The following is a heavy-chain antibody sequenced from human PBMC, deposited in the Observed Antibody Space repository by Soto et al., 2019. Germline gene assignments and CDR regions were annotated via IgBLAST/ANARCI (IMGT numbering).Heavy chain of an antibody. CDR3: ARVNPPYP. CDR2: IYSGGGT. J-gene: IGHJ4*02. V-gene: IGHV3-53*01. Sequence: GSLRLSCAASGFIVSGNYMSWVRQAPGKGLEWVSFIYSGGGTHYADSVRGRFTISRDNSKNTVYLQMNSLRVEDTAVYYCARVNPPYPWGQGTLVTVSS. CDR1: GFIVSGNY.